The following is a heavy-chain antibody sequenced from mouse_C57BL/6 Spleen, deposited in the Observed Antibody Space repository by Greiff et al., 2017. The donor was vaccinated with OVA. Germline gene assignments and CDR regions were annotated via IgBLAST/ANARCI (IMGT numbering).Heavy chain of an antibody. D-gene: IGHD2-4*01. CDR1: GYTFTGYW. CDR3: ARSWAYYDYDGGSGYYFDY. V-gene: IGHV1-9*01. CDR2: ILPGSGST. J-gene: IGHJ2*01. Sequence: VQVVESGAELMKPGASVKLSCKATGYTFTGYWIEWVKQRPGHGLEWIGEILPGSGSTNYNEKFKGKATFTADTSSNTAYMQLSSLTTEDSAIYYCARSWAYYDYDGGSGYYFDYWGQGTTLTVSS.